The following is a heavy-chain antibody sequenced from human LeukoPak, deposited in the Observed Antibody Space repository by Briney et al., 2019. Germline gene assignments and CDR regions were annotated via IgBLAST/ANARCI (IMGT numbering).Heavy chain of an antibody. CDR3: AKVKRYDFLTGYYLYYFDY. CDR2: INHSGST. J-gene: IGHJ4*02. D-gene: IGHD3-9*01. CDR1: GGSFSGYY. V-gene: IGHV4-34*01. Sequence: SETLSLTCAVYGGSFSGYYWSWIRQPPGKGLEWIGEINHSGSTNYNPSLKSRVTISVDTSKDQFSLKLSSVTAADTAVYYCAKVKRYDFLTGYYLYYFDYWGKGTLVTVSS.